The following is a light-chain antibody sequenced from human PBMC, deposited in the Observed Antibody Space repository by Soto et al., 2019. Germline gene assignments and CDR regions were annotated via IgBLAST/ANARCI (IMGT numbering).Light chain of an antibody. V-gene: IGKV1-12*01. CDR2: AAS. J-gene: IGKJ4*01. CDR1: QSISSW. Sequence: DIQMTQSPSSVSASVGDRVTITCRASQSISSWLAWYQQKPGRAPKLLIYAASSLQGGAPSRFTGSGSGTDFTLTITGLQPDDVATYYCQQANSFPLSFGGGTKVDIK. CDR3: QQANSFPLS.